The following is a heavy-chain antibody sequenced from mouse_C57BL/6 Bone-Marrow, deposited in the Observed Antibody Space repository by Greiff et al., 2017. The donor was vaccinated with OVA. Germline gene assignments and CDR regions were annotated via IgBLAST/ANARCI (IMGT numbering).Heavy chain of an antibody. V-gene: IGHV5-6*01. CDR1: GFTFSSYG. D-gene: IGHD2-3*01. Sequence: EVHLVESGGDLVKPGGSLKLSCAASGFTFSSYGMSWVRQTPDKRLEWVATISSGGSYTYYPDSVKGRFTISRDNAKNTLYLQMSSLKSEDTAMYYCARTRWTGFAYWGQGTLVTVSA. CDR2: ISSGGSYT. J-gene: IGHJ3*01. CDR3: ARTRWTGFAY.